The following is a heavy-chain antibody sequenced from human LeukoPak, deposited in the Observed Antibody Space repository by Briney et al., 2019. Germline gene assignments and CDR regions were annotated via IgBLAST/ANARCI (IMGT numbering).Heavy chain of an antibody. CDR2: INHSGST. CDR1: GGSFSGYY. D-gene: IGHD6-13*01. J-gene: IGHJ4*02. CDR3: ARDQSSSWSLSLDY. V-gene: IGHV4-34*01. Sequence: SETLSLTCAVYGGSFSGYYWSWIRQPPGKGLEWIGEINHSGSTNYNPSLKSRVTISVDTSKNQFSLKLSSVTAADTAVYYCARDQSSSWSLSLDYWGQGTLVTVSS.